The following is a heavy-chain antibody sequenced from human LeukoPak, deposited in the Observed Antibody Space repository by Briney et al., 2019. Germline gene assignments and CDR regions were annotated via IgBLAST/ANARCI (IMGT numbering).Heavy chain of an antibody. CDR3: ARGFLSGSHYFDY. Sequence: SETLSLTWAVYGGSFSGYYWSWIRQPPGKGLEWIGEINHSGSTNYNPSLKSRVTISVDTSKNQFSLKLSSVTAADTAVYYCARGFLSGSHYFDYWGQGTLVTVSS. D-gene: IGHD1-26*01. V-gene: IGHV4-34*01. CDR2: INHSGST. CDR1: GGSFSGYY. J-gene: IGHJ4*02.